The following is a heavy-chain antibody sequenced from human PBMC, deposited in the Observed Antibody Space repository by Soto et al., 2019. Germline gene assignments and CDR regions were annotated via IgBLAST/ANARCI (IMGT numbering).Heavy chain of an antibody. CDR1: GFTFSSYA. V-gene: IGHV3-23*01. D-gene: IGHD2-15*01. Sequence: EVQLLESGGGLVQPGGSLRLSCAASGFTFSSYAMSWVRQAPGKGLEWVSAISGSGGSTYYADSVKGRFTISRDNSKNTLYLQMNSLRAEDTAVYYCANWGVVVAVDAEYFQHWGQGTLVTVSS. CDR3: ANWGVVVAVDAEYFQH. CDR2: ISGSGGST. J-gene: IGHJ1*01.